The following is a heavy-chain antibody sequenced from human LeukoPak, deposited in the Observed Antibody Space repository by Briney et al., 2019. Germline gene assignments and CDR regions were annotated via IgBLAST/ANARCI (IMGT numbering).Heavy chain of an antibody. CDR2: IYYSGST. D-gene: IGHD4-17*01. CDR3: ARLPTVTFFDY. J-gene: IGHJ4*02. CDR1: GGSISSSSYY. Sequence: SETLSLTCTVSGGSISSSSYYWGWIRQPPGKGLEWIGSIYYSGSTYHNPSLKSRATISVDTSKNQFSLRLSSVTAADTAVYYCARLPTVTFFDYWGQGTLVTVSS. V-gene: IGHV4-39*01.